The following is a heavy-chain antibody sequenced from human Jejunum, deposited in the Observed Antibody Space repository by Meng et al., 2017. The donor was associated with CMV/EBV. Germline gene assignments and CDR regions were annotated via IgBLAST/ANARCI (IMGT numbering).Heavy chain of an antibody. CDR2: IRIAPDGERT. J-gene: IGHJ4*02. V-gene: IGHV3-15*01. CDR1: GFIFGSSW. Sequence: GFIFGSSWMSWARQAPGKGLEWIGRIRIAPDGERTDYAAPVNGRFTISTDVSQNTLYLQMNTLKIEDTAVYYCSWMITVTTLGYWGQGTLVTVSS. CDR3: SWMITVTTLGY. D-gene: IGHD4-17*01.